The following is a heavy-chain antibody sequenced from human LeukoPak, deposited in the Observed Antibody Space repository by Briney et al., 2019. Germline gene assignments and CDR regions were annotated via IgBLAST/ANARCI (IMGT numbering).Heavy chain of an antibody. J-gene: IGHJ5*02. V-gene: IGHV3-66*01. CDR2: VYSGGET. CDR3: TRDPDA. Sequence: GGSLRLSCAASGFTVSNYYMSWVRKAPGKGLEWVSVVYSGGETHHSDSVKGRFTLSRDISKSTLYLQKNSLRPEDTAVYYCTRDPDAWGQGTLVTVSS. CDR1: GFTVSNYY.